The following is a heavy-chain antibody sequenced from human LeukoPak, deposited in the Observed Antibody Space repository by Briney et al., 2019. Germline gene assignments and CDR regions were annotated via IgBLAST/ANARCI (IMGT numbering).Heavy chain of an antibody. CDR2: ISSSSSYI. CDR3: AKNYGAEGMDV. V-gene: IGHV3-11*06. J-gene: IGHJ6*02. CDR1: GFTFSDYY. Sequence: GGSLRLSCAASGFTFSDYYMSWIRQAPGKGLEWVSSISSSSSYIYYADSVKGRFTISRDNAKNSLYLQMNSLRAEDTAVYYCAKNYGAEGMDVWGQGTTVTVSS. D-gene: IGHD3-16*01.